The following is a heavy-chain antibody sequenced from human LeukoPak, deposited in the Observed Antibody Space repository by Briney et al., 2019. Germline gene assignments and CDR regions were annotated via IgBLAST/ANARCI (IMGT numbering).Heavy chain of an antibody. CDR1: GYTFTSYG. Sequence: GASVKVSCKASGYTFTSYGISWVRQAPGQGLEWMGRINPNSGGTNYAQKFQGRVTMTRDTSISTAYMDLSRLRSDDTAVYYCARETCSSTSCYYGMDVWGQGTTVIVSS. CDR2: INPNSGGT. V-gene: IGHV1-2*06. J-gene: IGHJ6*02. D-gene: IGHD2-2*01. CDR3: ARETCSSTSCYYGMDV.